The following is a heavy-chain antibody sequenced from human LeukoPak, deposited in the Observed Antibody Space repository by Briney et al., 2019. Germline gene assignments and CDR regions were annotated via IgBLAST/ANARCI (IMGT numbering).Heavy chain of an antibody. Sequence: GPSLRPSCAASGFTLRSDSSSSARHAPGKGLEWVSTIVSNVDDSTYYAASVKGRFTISRDNSKNTLYLQMNSLRADDTAVYFCADPPNSGFWGQGTLVTVSS. V-gene: IGHV3-23*01. CDR3: ADPPNSGF. CDR1: GFTLRSDS. J-gene: IGHJ4*02. D-gene: IGHD3-10*01. CDR2: IVSNVDDST.